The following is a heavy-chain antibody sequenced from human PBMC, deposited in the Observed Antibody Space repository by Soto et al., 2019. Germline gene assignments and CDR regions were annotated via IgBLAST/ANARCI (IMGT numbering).Heavy chain of an antibody. CDR1: VDSVSNSRAA. CDR2: TYYSSKWYY. CDR3: ASGYGLNV. J-gene: IGHJ6*02. Sequence: SQTLSLTCAISVDSVSNSRAAWNLISDSPSRGLEWLGRTYYSSKWYYDYAVSVQSRITISQDTSKNQFSLQLGSATPEDTAVYYCASGYGLNVWGQGTRVTVS. V-gene: IGHV6-1*01.